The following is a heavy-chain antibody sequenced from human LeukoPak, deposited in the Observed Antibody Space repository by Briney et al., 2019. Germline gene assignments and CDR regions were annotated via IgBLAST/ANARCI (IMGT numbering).Heavy chain of an antibody. Sequence: GRSLRLSCAASGFTFSSYAMHWVRQAPGKGLEWVAVISYDGSNKYYADSVKGRFTISRDNSKNTLYLQMNSLRAEDTAVYYCARHHLRFLEWLEAYYFDYWGQGTLVTVSS. CDR1: GFTFSSYA. V-gene: IGHV3-30-3*01. CDR2: ISYDGSNK. CDR3: ARHHLRFLEWLEAYYFDY. J-gene: IGHJ4*02. D-gene: IGHD3-3*01.